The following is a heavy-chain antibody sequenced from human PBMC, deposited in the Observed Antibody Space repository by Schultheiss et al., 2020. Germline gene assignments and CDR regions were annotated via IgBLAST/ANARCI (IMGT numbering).Heavy chain of an antibody. CDR3: ARARSVVVVLDAFDI. CDR2: INHSGST. V-gene: IGHV4-34*01. Sequence: SETLSLTCAVYGGSFSTYYWSWLRQPPGKGLEWIGEINHSGSTNYNPSLKSRVTLSVDTSKNQFSLKLTSATAADTAVYYCARARSVVVVLDAFDIWGQGTLVTVSS. CDR1: GGSFSTYY. D-gene: IGHD2-2*01. J-gene: IGHJ3*02.